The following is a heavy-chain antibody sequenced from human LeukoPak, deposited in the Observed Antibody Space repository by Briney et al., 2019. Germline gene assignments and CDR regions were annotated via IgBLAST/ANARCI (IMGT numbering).Heavy chain of an antibody. J-gene: IGHJ4*02. CDR2: IYYSGST. Sequence: PETLSLTRTPSGGSISSSSWSWIRQPPGKGLEWIGYIYYSGSTNYNPSLKSRVTISVDTSKNQFSLKLSSVTAADTAVYYCARHLDYWGQGTLVTVSS. CDR3: ARHLDY. V-gene: IGHV4-59*08. CDR1: GGSISSSS.